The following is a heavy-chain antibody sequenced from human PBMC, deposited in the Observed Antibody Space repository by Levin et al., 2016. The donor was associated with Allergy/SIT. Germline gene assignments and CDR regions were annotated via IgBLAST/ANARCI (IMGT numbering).Heavy chain of an antibody. CDR3: ARGDSTGYYEHYYMDV. D-gene: IGHD3-22*01. J-gene: IGHJ6*03. Sequence: GGSLRLSCAASGFTFNIHWMYWVRQAPGKGLVWVSRINSGGRTTSYADSVKGRFTISRDNAKNTVSLQMNSLRVEDTAVYFCARGDSTGYYEHYYMDVWGKGTTVTVSS. CDR1: GFTFNIHW. V-gene: IGHV3-74*01. CDR2: INSGGRTT.